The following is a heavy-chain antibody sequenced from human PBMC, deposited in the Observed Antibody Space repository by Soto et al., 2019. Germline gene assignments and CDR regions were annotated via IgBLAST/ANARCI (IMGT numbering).Heavy chain of an antibody. CDR3: ALTRRSSLLEVAGPGFEY. Sequence: PGGSLRLSCAASGFNFGVFGMHWVRQAPGKGLEWLSVLSYEGSEEYYADSVRGRFTISSDNSKNTLFLQMDSLRVDDTGVYYCALTRRSSLLEVAGPGFEYWGQGTLVTVSS. V-gene: IGHV3-30*03. CDR2: LSYEGSEE. CDR1: GFNFGVFG. D-gene: IGHD6-19*01. J-gene: IGHJ4*02.